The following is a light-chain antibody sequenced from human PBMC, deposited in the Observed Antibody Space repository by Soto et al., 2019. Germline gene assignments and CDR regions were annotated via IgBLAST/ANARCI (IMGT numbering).Light chain of an antibody. V-gene: IGLV2-14*03. Sequence: QSALTQPASVSGSPGQSITISCTGTSSDVGAYDYVSWYQQHPDKAPKLMIYEVSNRHSGVSNRFSGSKSVNTATLTISGLQAEEEADYYCSSYTSSSTRVFGTRTKLTVL. CDR1: SSDVGAYDY. CDR3: SSYTSSSTRV. CDR2: EVS. J-gene: IGLJ1*01.